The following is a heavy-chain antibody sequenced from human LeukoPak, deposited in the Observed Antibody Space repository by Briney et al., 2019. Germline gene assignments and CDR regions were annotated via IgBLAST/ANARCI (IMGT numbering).Heavy chain of an antibody. CDR1: GFTFSSYA. D-gene: IGHD4-17*01. V-gene: IGHV3-23*01. CDR2: ISGSGGST. CDR3: AKDQDYGNLIGLFDY. Sequence: PGGSLRLSCAASGFTFSSYAMSWVRQAPGKGLEWVSAISGSGGSTYYADSVKGRFTISRDNSQNTLYLQMNSLRAEDTAVYYCAKDQDYGNLIGLFDYWGQGTLVTVSS. J-gene: IGHJ4*02.